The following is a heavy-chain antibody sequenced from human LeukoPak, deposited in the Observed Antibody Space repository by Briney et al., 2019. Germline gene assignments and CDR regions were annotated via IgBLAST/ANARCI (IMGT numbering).Heavy chain of an antibody. CDR2: ISGSGGST. D-gene: IGHD1-1*01. V-gene: IGHV3-23*01. J-gene: IGHJ4*02. CDR3: AKVSKQLELPAEANFDY. Sequence: GGSLRLSCAASGFTFSLYAMSWVRHSPGKGLEWVSAISGSGGSTYYAASVKGRFTISRDNSKNTLYLQMNSLRAEDTAVYYCAKVSKQLELPAEANFDYWGQGTLVTVSS. CDR1: GFTFSLYA.